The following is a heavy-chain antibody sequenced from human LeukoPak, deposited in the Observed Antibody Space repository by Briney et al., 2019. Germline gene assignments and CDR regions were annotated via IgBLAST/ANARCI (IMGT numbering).Heavy chain of an antibody. Sequence: GGSLRLSCAASGFTFSSYAMSWVRQAPGKGLEWVSVISGSGSSTYYADSVKGRFTISRDNAKNTLYLQMNSLRADDTAVYYCAKGGATVIDYWGQGTLVTVSS. CDR1: GFTFSSYA. J-gene: IGHJ4*02. CDR2: ISGSGSST. CDR3: AKGGATVIDY. D-gene: IGHD4-17*01. V-gene: IGHV3-23*01.